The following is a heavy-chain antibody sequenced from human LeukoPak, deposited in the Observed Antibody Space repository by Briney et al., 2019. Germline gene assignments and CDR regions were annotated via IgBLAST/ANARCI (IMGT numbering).Heavy chain of an antibody. CDR1: GFTFSSSA. Sequence: GGSLRLSCAASGFTFSSSAMSWVRQAPGKGLEWVSNVSGSGRGENTYYADSVKGRFTISRDNSKNTLYLQMNSLRAEDTAVYYCAKTPVTTDYYYMDVWGKGTTVTVSS. D-gene: IGHD4-17*01. V-gene: IGHV3-23*01. CDR2: VSGSGRGENT. J-gene: IGHJ6*03. CDR3: AKTPVTTDYYYMDV.